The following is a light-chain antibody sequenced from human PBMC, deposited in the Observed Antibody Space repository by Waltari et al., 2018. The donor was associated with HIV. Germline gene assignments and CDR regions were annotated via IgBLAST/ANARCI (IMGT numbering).Light chain of an antibody. V-gene: IGLV2-14*01. J-gene: IGLJ2*01. Sequence: QSALTQPASVSGSPGQSITISCTGASRDIGNSKYVSWYQHHPGIAPKLIIYEDNNRPSGVSNRFSGSKSGKTASLTISGLQAEDESDYYCSSYTDSSVIFGGGTKVTVL. CDR3: SSYTDSSVI. CDR1: SRDIGNSKY. CDR2: EDN.